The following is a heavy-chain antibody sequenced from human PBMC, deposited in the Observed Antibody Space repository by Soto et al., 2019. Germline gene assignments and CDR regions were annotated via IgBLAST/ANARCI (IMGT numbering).Heavy chain of an antibody. CDR3: AKGDARSIAAALGY. CDR1: GITFSDYA. D-gene: IGHD6-13*01. Sequence: EVQLLESGGGLVQPGGSLRLSCTASGITFSDYAMSWVRQAPGKGLEWVSAISGSGGSTYYADSVKGRFTISRDNSKNTLYVQMNRLRAEDTAVYYCAKGDARSIAAALGYWGQGTLVTVSS. CDR2: ISGSGGST. J-gene: IGHJ4*02. V-gene: IGHV3-23*01.